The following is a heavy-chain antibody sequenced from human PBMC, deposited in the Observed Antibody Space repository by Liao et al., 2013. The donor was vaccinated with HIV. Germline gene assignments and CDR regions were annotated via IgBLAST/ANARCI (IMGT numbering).Heavy chain of an antibody. CDR3: ARSPAPLDVVDDSSSVYYYMDV. V-gene: IGHV4-4*07. D-gene: IGHD3-22*01. J-gene: IGHJ6*03. Sequence: QVQLQESVPGLVKPSETLSLTCTVSGASMNRYYWSFIRQPAGKGLEWIGRISTSGSTSYNPSLKRRVTMSVDTSKNQFSLKVTSVTAADTAVYYCARSPAPLDVVDDSSSVYYYMDVWGEREPTVTVSS. CDR1: GASMNRYY. CDR2: ISTSGST.